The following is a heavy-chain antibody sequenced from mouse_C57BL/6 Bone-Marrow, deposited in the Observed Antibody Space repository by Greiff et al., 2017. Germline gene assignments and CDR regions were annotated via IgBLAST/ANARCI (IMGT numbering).Heavy chain of an antibody. J-gene: IGHJ3*01. CDR1: GYTFTDYY. V-gene: IGHV1-76*01. CDR2: IYPGSGNT. CDR3: ARDDSSGYPAWFAY. Sequence: QVQLQQSGAELVRPGASVKLSCKASGYTFTDYYINWVKQRPGQGLEWIARIYPGSGNTYYNEKFKGKATLTAEKSSSTAYMQLSSLTSEDSAVYFCARDDSSGYPAWFAYWGQGTLVTVSA. D-gene: IGHD3-2*02.